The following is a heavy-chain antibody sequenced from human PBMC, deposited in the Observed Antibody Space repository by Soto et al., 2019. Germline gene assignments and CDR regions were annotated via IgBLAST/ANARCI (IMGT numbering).Heavy chain of an antibody. CDR3: GRGPQQQHWYIDL. J-gene: IGHJ2*01. CDR2: INPGTGDT. CDR1: GYTFTSDT. D-gene: IGHD6-13*01. V-gene: IGHV1-3*01. Sequence: QVQLVQSGAEVKKPGASVRVSCKASGYTFTSDTMHWVRQAPGQRLEWMGWINPGTGDTKYSQKFQGRVTITRDTSASTAYMELSSLRSEDTAVYDCGRGPQQQHWYIDLWGRGTLVTVSS.